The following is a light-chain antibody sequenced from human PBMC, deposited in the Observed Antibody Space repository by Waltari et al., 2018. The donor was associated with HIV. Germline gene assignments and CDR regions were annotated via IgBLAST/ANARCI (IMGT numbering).Light chain of an antibody. Sequence: QSVLTQPPSVSGAPGQRVTISCTGSTSNIRGHPVHWFRQLPGAAPNPLIYDYDVRLSWGSDRFSGAKADTSASLAIAGIQAEDEADYYCQSYDDTVSLEVFGGGTRLTVL. V-gene: IGLV1-40*01. CDR1: TSNIRGHP. J-gene: IGLJ2*01. CDR3: QSYDDTVSLEV. CDR2: DYD.